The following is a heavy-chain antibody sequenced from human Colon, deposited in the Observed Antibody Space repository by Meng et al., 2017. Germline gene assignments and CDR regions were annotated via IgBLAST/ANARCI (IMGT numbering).Heavy chain of an antibody. CDR2: IGHSGTT. CDR1: GGSFSAYY. Sequence: QVQLQQWGAGLLKPSETLSLTCVVYGGSFSAYYWRWIRQPPGKGLEWIGSIGHSGTTYYTPSLRRRVTVSIDTSKNQFSLEVTSVTAADTAVYYCVRSSGWVRTGFDPWGQGTLVTVSS. V-gene: IGHV4-34*01. CDR3: VRSSGWVRTGFDP. J-gene: IGHJ5*02. D-gene: IGHD6-19*01.